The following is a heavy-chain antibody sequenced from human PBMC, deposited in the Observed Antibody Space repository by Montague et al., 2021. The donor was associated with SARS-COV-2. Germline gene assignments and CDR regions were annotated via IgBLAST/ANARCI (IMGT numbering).Heavy chain of an antibody. J-gene: IGHJ6*02. V-gene: IGHV4-39*01. CDR3: ARRVTGTTVHYYYYGMDV. D-gene: IGHD1-20*01. CDR1: GGSISSSSYY. Sequence: SETLSLTCTASGGSISSSSYYWGWIRQPPGKGLEWIGSIYYSGSTYYNPSLKSRVTTSVDTSKNQFSLKLSSVTAADTAVYYCARRVTGTTVHYYYYGMDVWGQGTTVTVSS. CDR2: IYYSGST.